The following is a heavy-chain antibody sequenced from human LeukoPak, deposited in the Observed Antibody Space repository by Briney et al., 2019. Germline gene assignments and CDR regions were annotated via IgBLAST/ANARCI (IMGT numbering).Heavy chain of an antibody. CDR3: VFLRGVIIG. Sequence: GGSLRLSCAASGFTFSSYGMHWVRPALDEGLEWVAFIRYDGSNKYYADSVKGRFTISRDNSKNTLYLQMNSLRAEDTAVYYCVFLRGVIIGWGQGTLVTVSS. V-gene: IGHV3-30*02. D-gene: IGHD3-10*01. J-gene: IGHJ4*02. CDR1: GFTFSSYG. CDR2: IRYDGSNK.